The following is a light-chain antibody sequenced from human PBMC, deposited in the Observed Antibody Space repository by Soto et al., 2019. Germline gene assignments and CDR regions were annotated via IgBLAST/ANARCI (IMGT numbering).Light chain of an antibody. CDR1: SSDVGAYNF. J-gene: IGLJ1*01. V-gene: IGLV2-14*01. CDR3: SSYTSGSTPYV. CDR2: EVT. Sequence: QSALTQPASVSGSPGQSITISCTGTSSDVGAYNFVSWYQHHPGRAPKLIIYEVTIRPSGVSNRFSGSKSGNTASLTISGLQAEDEADYYCSSYTSGSTPYVFGTGTKLTVL.